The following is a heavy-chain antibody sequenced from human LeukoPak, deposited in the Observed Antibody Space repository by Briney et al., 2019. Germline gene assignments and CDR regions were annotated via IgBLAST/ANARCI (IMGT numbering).Heavy chain of an antibody. D-gene: IGHD6-19*01. Sequence: GASVKVSCKPSGYTFTSYGISWVRQAPGQRLEWMGWISAYNGNTNYAQKLQGRVTVTTDTSTSTAYMELRSLRSDDTAVYYCARGRSSGWHDYYYCYMDVWGKGTTVTVSS. J-gene: IGHJ6*03. CDR3: ARGRSSGWHDYYYCYMDV. CDR1: GYTFTSYG. V-gene: IGHV1-18*01. CDR2: ISAYNGNT.